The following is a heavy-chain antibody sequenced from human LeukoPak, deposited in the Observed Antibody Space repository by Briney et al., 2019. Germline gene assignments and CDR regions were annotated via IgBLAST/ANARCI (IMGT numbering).Heavy chain of an antibody. CDR3: AKAITMVRGVRASYYYYGMDV. Sequence: GGSLRLSCAASGFTFSSYWMSWVRQAPGKGLEWVANIKQDGSEKYYVDSVKGRFTISRDNSKNTLYLQMNSLRAEDTAVYYCAKAITMVRGVRASYYYYGMDVWGQGTTVTVSS. D-gene: IGHD3-10*01. CDR1: GFTFSSYW. V-gene: IGHV3-7*01. J-gene: IGHJ6*02. CDR2: IKQDGSEK.